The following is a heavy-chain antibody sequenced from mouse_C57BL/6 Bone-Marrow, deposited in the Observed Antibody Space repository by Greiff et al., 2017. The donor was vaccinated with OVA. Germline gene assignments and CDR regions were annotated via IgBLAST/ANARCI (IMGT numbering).Heavy chain of an antibody. J-gene: IGHJ4*01. CDR2: ISYSGST. D-gene: IGHD1-1*01. CDR1: GYSITSDY. V-gene: IGHV3-8*01. CDR3: ARITTVVRGAMDY. Sequence: VQLKESGPGLAKPSQTLSLTCSVTGYSITSDYWNWIRKFPGNKLEYMGYISYSGSTYYNPSLKSLISITRDTSKNQYYLQLNSVTTEDTATDYCARITTVVRGAMDYWGQGTSVTVSS.